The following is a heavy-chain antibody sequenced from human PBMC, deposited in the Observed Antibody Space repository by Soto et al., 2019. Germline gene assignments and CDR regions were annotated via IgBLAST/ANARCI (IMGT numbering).Heavy chain of an antibody. D-gene: IGHD6-19*01. CDR2: IIPIFGTA. CDR1: GGTFSSYA. CDR3: ARDSAIAVAGLDY. V-gene: IGHV1-69*13. Sequence: SVKVSCKASGGTFSSYAISWVRQAPGQGLEWMGGIIPIFGTANYAQKFQGRVTITADESTSTAYMELSSLRSEDTAVYYCARDSAIAVAGLDYWGQGTLVTVSS. J-gene: IGHJ4*02.